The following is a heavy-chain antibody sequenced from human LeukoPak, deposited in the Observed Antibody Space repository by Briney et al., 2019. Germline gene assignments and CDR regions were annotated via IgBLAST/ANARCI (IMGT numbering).Heavy chain of an antibody. J-gene: IGHJ3*02. D-gene: IGHD3-10*01. CDR2: IRGSGGTT. Sequence: GGPLRLSCAASGFTFSSYAMSWVRQAPGKGLEWVSAIRGSGGTTYYADSVKGRFTISRDNSKNTLYLQMNSLRAEDTAVYYCAKDGSGSYPDAYDIWGQGTMVTVSS. CDR1: GFTFSSYA. CDR3: AKDGSGSYPDAYDI. V-gene: IGHV3-23*01.